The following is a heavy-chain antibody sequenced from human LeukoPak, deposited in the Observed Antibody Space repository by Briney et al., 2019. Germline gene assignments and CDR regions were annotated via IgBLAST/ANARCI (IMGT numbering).Heavy chain of an antibody. D-gene: IGHD3-10*01. J-gene: IGHJ4*02. CDR1: GFSFSNYW. CDR3: VVDLSGSADY. V-gene: IGHV3-74*01. CDR2: TNEHGTII. Sequence: GGSLRLSCAASGFSFSNYWFHWVRQAPGEGLVWVSRTNEHGTIINYADSVKGRFTISRDNAKNTLYLQMNSLRTEDSALYYCVVDLSGSADYWGQGTLVAVSS.